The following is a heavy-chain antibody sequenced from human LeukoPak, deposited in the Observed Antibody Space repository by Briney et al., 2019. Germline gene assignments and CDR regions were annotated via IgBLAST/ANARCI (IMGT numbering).Heavy chain of an antibody. CDR3: AGGGSTVVVPAAKTPHDNWFDP. V-gene: IGHV3-48*04. Sequence: GGSLRLSCAASGFTFSSYSMNWVRQAPGKGLEWVSYISSSSSTIYYADSVKGRFTISRDNAKNSLYLQMNSLRAEDTAVYYCAGGGSTVVVPAAKTPHDNWFDPWGQGTLVTVSS. CDR2: ISSSSSTI. D-gene: IGHD2-2*01. J-gene: IGHJ5*02. CDR1: GFTFSSYS.